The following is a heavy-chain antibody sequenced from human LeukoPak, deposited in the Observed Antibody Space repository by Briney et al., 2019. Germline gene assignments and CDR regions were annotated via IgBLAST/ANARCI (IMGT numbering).Heavy chain of an antibody. CDR1: GFTFSSY. V-gene: IGHV4-31*02. CDR3: VRDSGSYYFDY. J-gene: IGHJ4*02. D-gene: IGHD1-26*01. Sequence: LRLSCAASGFTFSSYWSWIRQHPGKGLEWIGYISYSGSTYYNPSLKSRVTISVDTSKNQFSLKLSSVTAADTAVYYCVRDSGSYYFDYWGQGTLVTVSS. CDR2: ISYSGST.